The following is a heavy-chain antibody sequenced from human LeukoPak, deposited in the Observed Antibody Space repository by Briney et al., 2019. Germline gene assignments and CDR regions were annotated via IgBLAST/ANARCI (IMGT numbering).Heavy chain of an antibody. D-gene: IGHD5/OR15-5a*01. CDR3: AKDVYYYFDY. CDR1: GFTFSSYA. CDR2: IRYDGSNQ. V-gene: IGHV3-30*02. Sequence: PGGSLRLSCAASGFTFSSYALTWVRQAPGKGLEWVSFIRYDGSNQFYADSVKGRFTISRDNSKNTLFLQMNSLRAEDTAVYYCAKDVYYYFDYWGQGTLVTVSS. J-gene: IGHJ4*02.